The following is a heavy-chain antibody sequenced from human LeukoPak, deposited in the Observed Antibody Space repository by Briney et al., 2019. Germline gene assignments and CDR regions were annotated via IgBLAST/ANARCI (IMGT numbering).Heavy chain of an antibody. D-gene: IGHD5-24*01. V-gene: IGHV3-23*01. CDR3: AKGREQFEGRFDP. Sequence: GGSLRLFCAASGFTLSNFVMSWGRQAPGKGLGWGSVISGSGGSTYYADFVKGRFTISRDNSKNTLYLQMNSLRAEDTAVYYCAKGREQFEGRFDPWGQGTLVTVSS. CDR2: ISGSGGST. J-gene: IGHJ5*02. CDR1: GFTLSNFV.